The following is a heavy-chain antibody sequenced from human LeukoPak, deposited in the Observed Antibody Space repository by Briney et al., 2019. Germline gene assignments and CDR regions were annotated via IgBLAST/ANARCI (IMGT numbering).Heavy chain of an antibody. CDR1: GGSISSGGYY. CDR2: IYYSGST. V-gene: IGHV4-31*03. D-gene: IGHD3-22*01. J-gene: IGHJ4*02. CDR3: ARDSSGYLRLDY. Sequence: SETLSLACTVSGGSISSGGYYWSWIRQHPGKGLEWIGYIYYSGSTYYNPSLKSRVTISVDTSKNQFSLKLSSVTAADTAVYYCARDSSGYLRLDYWGQGTLVTVSS.